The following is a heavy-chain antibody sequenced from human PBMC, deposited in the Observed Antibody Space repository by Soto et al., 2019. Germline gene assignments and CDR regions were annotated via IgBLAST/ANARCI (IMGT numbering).Heavy chain of an antibody. CDR3: AVVSIAAAGDNWFDP. CDR2: IYYSGST. CDR1: GGSISSGGYY. Sequence: SETLSLTCTVSGGSISSGGYYWSWIRQHPGKGLEWIGYIYYSGSTYYNPSLKSRVTISVDTSKNQFSLKLSSVTAADTAVYYCAVVSIAAAGDNWFDPWGRGTLVT. V-gene: IGHV4-31*03. J-gene: IGHJ5*02. D-gene: IGHD6-13*01.